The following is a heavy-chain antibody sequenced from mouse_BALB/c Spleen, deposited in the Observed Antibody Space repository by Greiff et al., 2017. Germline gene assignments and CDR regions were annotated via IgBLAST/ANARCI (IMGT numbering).Heavy chain of an antibody. CDR1: GFTFSSFG. CDR3: ARYGGYGYWYFDV. D-gene: IGHD1-2*01. J-gene: IGHJ1*01. V-gene: IGHV5-17*02. Sequence: EVMLVESGGGLVQPGGSRKLSCAASGFTFSSFGMHWVRQAPEKGLEWVAYISSGSSTIYYADTVKGRFTISRDNPKNTLFLQMTSLRSEDTAMYYCARYGGYGYWYFDVWGAGTTVTVSS. CDR2: ISSGSSTI.